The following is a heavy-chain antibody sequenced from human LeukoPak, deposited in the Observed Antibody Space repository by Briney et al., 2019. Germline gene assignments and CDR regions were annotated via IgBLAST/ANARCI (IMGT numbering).Heavy chain of an antibody. Sequence: PGASVKVSCKASGYTFTSYDINWVRQATGQGLEWMGWMNPNSGNTGYAQKFQGRVTITRNTSISTAYMELSSLRSEDTAVYYCAKDGSMPWGYYMDVWGKGTTVTISS. CDR3: AKDGSMPWGYYMDV. J-gene: IGHJ6*03. CDR2: MNPNSGNT. D-gene: IGHD2/OR15-2a*01. V-gene: IGHV1-8*03. CDR1: GYTFTSYD.